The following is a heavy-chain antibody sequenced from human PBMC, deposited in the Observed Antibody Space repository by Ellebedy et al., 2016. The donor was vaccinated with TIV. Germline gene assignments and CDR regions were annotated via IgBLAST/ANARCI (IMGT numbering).Heavy chain of an antibody. CDR2: ISGSSLTI. Sequence: GESLKISCAASGFTFTPYAINWVRQAPGKGLEWLSYISGSSLTIYYADSVKGRFTISRDNAKNSLYLQMTSLRAEDTAVYYCARDMAWGNERVNDALDIWGQGTMVIVSP. CDR3: ARDMAWGNERVNDALDI. V-gene: IGHV3-48*04. J-gene: IGHJ3*02. CDR1: GFTFTPYA. D-gene: IGHD7-27*01.